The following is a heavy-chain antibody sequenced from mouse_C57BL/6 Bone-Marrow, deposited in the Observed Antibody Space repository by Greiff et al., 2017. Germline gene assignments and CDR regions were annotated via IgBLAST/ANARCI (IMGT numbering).Heavy chain of an antibody. V-gene: IGHV10-3*01. J-gene: IGHJ4*01. CDR1: GFTFNTSA. CDR2: IRSKSSNYAT. CDR3: VRERIDYAMDY. Sequence: EVTLVESGGGLVQPKGSLKLSCAASGFTFNTSAMHWVRQAPGTGLELVARIRSKSSNYATYYADPVKDSFTISRDKSQSRIYLQMNNLKAEDTAMYYCVRERIDYAMDYWGQGTSVTVSS.